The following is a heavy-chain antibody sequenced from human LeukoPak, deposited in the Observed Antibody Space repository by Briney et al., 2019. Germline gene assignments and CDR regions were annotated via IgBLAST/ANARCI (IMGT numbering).Heavy chain of an antibody. CDR3: ARDLQGSITGTTDY. J-gene: IGHJ4*02. Sequence: GGSLRLSCAASGFTFSSYSMNWVHQAPGKGLEWVSSISSSSSYIYYADSVKGRFTISRDNAKNSLYLQMNSLRAEDTAVYYCARDLQGSITGTTDYWGQGTLVTVSS. D-gene: IGHD1-14*01. V-gene: IGHV3-21*01. CDR2: ISSSSSYI. CDR1: GFTFSSYS.